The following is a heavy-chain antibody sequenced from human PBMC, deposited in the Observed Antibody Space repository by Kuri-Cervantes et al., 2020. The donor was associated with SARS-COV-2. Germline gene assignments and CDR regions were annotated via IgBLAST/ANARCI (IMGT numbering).Heavy chain of an antibody. D-gene: IGHD6-13*01. CDR1: GFTFSHFG. CDR2: IRYDGNYK. J-gene: IGHJ6*03. Sequence: GGSLRLSCAASGFTFSHFGMFWVRQAPGKGLEWVAFIRYDGNYKTYADAVKGRFTISRDNSKNTLYSQMDNLRAEDRAVYYCAKALIAAAGNDYFYMDVWGTGTTVTVSS. V-gene: IGHV3-30*02. CDR3: AKALIAAAGNDYFYMDV.